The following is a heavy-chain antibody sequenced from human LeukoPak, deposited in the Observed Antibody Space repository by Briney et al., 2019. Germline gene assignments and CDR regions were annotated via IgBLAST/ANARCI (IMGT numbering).Heavy chain of an antibody. V-gene: IGHV3-23*01. Sequence: GGSLRLSCAASGFTFGTYAMSWVRQAPGKGLEWVSAISGIGGSTYYADSVKGRFTISRDNSKNTLYLQMNSLRAEDTAVYYCAKSFYDSSPCDYWGQGALVTVSS. CDR3: AKSFYDSSPCDY. CDR2: ISGIGGST. D-gene: IGHD3-22*01. CDR1: GFTFGTYA. J-gene: IGHJ4*02.